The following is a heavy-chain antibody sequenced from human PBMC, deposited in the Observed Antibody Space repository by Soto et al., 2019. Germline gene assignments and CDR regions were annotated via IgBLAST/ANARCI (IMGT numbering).Heavy chain of an antibody. V-gene: IGHV1-69*02. CDR3: ARGGKLGGGLDV. Sequence: QAQLVQSGAEVKKPGSSVKVSCKASGGTFNRETFSWVRQAPGQGLQWMGRIIPVLDVTEYPQNFQGRVTITADTSTRTVYLALSGLGSDDTAVYYCARGGKLGGGLDVWGKGTPVIVSS. D-gene: IGHD3-10*01. CDR2: IIPVLDVT. CDR1: GGTFNRET. J-gene: IGHJ6*04.